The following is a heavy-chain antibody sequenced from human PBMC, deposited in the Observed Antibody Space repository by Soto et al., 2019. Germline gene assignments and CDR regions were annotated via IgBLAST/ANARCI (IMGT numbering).Heavy chain of an antibody. CDR2: INPNSGGT. CDR3: ARATVRGYYYGMDV. D-gene: IGHD4-4*01. J-gene: IGHJ6*02. Sequence: QVQLVQSGAEVKKPGASVKVSCKASGYTFTGYYMHWVRQAPGQGLEWMGWINPNSGGTNYAQKFQGWVTMTRDTSISIAYMELSRLRSDDTAVYYCARATVRGYYYGMDVWGQGTTVTVSS. CDR1: GYTFTGYY. V-gene: IGHV1-2*04.